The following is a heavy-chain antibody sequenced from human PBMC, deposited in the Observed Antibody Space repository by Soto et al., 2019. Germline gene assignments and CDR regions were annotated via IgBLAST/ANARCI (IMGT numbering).Heavy chain of an antibody. CDR3: AYSPLGGFGDFTSFHS. J-gene: IGHJ4*02. CDR1: GFSLSTSGMS. V-gene: IGHV2-5*02. Sequence: SGPTAGEPTQTLTLTCTFSGFSLSTSGMSVAWIRQPPGKALEWLALIFWDDDTRYSPSLRNRLTITKDTSRNYVVLTMTSMGPADTATSYCAYSPLGGFGDFTSFHSWGPGALVTVSS. CDR2: IFWDDDT. D-gene: IGHD4-17*01.